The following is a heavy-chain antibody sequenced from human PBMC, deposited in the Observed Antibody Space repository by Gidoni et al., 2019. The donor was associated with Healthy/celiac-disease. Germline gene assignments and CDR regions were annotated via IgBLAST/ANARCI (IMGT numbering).Heavy chain of an antibody. D-gene: IGHD1-26*01. V-gene: IGHV3-11*06. Sequence: QVQLVESGGGLVKPGGSLRLSCAASGFTFSDYYMSWIRQAPGKGLEWVSYISSSSSYTNYADSVKGRFTISRDNAKNSLYLQMNSLRAEDTAVYYCARGGNWGVGATGLDYYYGMDVWGQGTTVTVSS. J-gene: IGHJ6*02. CDR1: GFTFSDYY. CDR2: ISSSSSYT. CDR3: ARGGNWGVGATGLDYYYGMDV.